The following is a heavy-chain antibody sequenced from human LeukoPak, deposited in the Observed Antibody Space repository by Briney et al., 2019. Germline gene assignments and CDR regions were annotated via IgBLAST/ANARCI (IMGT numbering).Heavy chain of an antibody. CDR2: ISAYNGNT. V-gene: IGHV1-18*01. Sequence: ASVKVSCKASGYTFTSYGISWVRQAPGQGLEWMGWISAYNGNTNYAQKLQGRVTMTTDTSTSTAYMELRSLRSDDTAVYYCARDPRCSSTSCLLWYYYYGMDVWGQGTTVTVSS. CDR1: GYTFTSYG. CDR3: ARDPRCSSTSCLLWYYYYGMDV. J-gene: IGHJ6*02. D-gene: IGHD2-2*01.